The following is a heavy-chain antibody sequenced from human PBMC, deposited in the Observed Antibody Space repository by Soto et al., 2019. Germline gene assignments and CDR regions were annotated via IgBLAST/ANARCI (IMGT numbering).Heavy chain of an antibody. CDR3: ARGAAAGRVHAFDI. CDR2: IYYSGST. J-gene: IGHJ3*02. Sequence: SETLSLTCTVSGGSISSYYWSWIRQPPGKGLEWIGYIYYSGSTNYNPSLKSRVTISVDTSKNQFSLKLSSVTAADTAVYYCARGAAAGRVHAFDIWGQGTMVTVSS. V-gene: IGHV4-59*01. D-gene: IGHD6-13*01. CDR1: GGSISSYY.